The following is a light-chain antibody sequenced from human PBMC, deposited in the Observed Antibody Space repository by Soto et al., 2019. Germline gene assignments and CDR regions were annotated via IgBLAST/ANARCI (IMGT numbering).Light chain of an antibody. CDR2: EVS. J-gene: IGLJ2*01. V-gene: IGLV2-14*01. CDR3: SSYTSSSTPCVV. Sequence: QSVLTQPASVSGSPGQSITTSCTGTSSDVGGYNYVSWYQQHPGKAPKLMIYEVSNRPSGVSNRFSGSKSGNTASLTISGLQAEDDADYYCSSYTSSSTPCVVFGGGTKLTVL. CDR1: SSDVGGYNY.